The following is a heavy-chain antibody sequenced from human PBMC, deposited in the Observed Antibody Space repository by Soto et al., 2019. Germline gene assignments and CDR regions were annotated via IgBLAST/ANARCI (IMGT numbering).Heavy chain of an antibody. CDR2: ISGSGGST. Sequence: GGSLRLSCAASGFTFSSYAMSWVRQAPGKGLEWVSAISGSGGSTYYADSVKGRFTISRDNSKNTLYLQMNSLRAEDTAVYYCASREMATITPIDYWGQGTLVTVSS. J-gene: IGHJ4*02. CDR1: GFTFSSYA. CDR3: ASREMATITPIDY. V-gene: IGHV3-23*01. D-gene: IGHD5-12*01.